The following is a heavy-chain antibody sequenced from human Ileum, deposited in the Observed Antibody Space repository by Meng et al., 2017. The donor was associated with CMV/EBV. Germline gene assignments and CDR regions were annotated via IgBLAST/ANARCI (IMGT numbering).Heavy chain of an antibody. V-gene: IGHV3-30*02. CDR2: IRYDGSNK. J-gene: IGHJ6*02. CDR3: AKDQKEQAVISPSYNPRDV. CDR1: EFIFRNYG. D-gene: IGHD3-22*01. Sequence: GGSLRLSCATSEFIFRNYGMHWVRQAPGKGLEWVAFIRYDGSNKYYADSVKGRFTISRDSYTNTVHLQMNSLRAEDTAIFYCAKDQKEQAVISPSYNPRDVWGQGTTVTVSS.